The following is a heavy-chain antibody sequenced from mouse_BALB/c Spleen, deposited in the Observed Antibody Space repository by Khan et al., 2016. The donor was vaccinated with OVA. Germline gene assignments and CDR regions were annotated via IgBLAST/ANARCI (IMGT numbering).Heavy chain of an antibody. CDR3: ARLAYYYGSEGFAY. Sequence: IQLVQSGGDVVKPGGSLKLSCAASGFTFSTYGMSWVRQTPDKRLEWVATVSTGGHYTYYPDTVKGRFTISRDNAKNTLYLQMSSLKSEDTAIFYCARLAYYYGSEGFAYWGQGTLVTVSA. CDR1: GFTFSTYG. J-gene: IGHJ3*01. D-gene: IGHD1-1*01. V-gene: IGHV5-6*01. CDR2: VSTGGHYT.